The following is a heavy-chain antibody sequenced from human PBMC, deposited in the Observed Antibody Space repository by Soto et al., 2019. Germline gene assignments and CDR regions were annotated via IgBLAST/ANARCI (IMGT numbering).Heavy chain of an antibody. V-gene: IGHV3-66*01. CDR1: GFTVSSNY. Sequence: GGSLRLSCAASGFTVSSNYMSWVRQAPGKGLEWVSVIYSGGSTYYADSVKGRFTISRDNSKNTLYLQMNSLRAEDTAVYYCARKSRLDSFDIWGQGTMVTVSS. J-gene: IGHJ3*02. CDR2: IYSGGST. CDR3: ARKSRLDSFDI.